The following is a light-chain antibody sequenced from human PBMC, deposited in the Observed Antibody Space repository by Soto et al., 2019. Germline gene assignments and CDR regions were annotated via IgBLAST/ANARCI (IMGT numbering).Light chain of an antibody. CDR1: QSVSSSY. CDR3: QQYNNWPWT. J-gene: IGKJ1*01. V-gene: IGKV3-15*01. Sequence: EIVLTQSPGTLSLSPGEGATLSCRASQSVSSSYLAWYQQKPGQAPRLLIHGASTRAPGFPARFSGSGSGTDFTLTISSLQSEDFAVYYCQQYNNWPWTFGQGTKVDIK. CDR2: GAS.